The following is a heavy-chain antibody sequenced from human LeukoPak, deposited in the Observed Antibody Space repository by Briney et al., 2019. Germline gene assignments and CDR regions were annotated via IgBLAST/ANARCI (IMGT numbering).Heavy chain of an antibody. Sequence: GGSLRLSCAASGFTFSSYEMNWVRQAPGKGLEWVSYISSSGSTIYYADSVKGRFTISRDNAKNSLYLQMNSLRAEDTAVYYCASGPRYYGSGSYYRGHAFDIWGQGTMVTVSS. V-gene: IGHV3-48*03. D-gene: IGHD3-10*01. CDR1: GFTFSSYE. J-gene: IGHJ3*02. CDR3: ASGPRYYGSGSYYRGHAFDI. CDR2: ISSSGSTI.